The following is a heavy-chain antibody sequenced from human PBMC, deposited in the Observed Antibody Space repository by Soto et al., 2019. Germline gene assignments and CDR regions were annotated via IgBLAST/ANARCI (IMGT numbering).Heavy chain of an antibody. CDR2: IKSKTDDGTT. CDR3: AHRITIFGGDPISG. J-gene: IGHJ4*02. D-gene: IGHD3-3*01. Sequence: EVQLVESGGGLVKPGGSLRLSCAASGFTFTNAWMNWVRHAPGKGLEWVGRIKSKTDDGTTDYAAPVKGRFTISRDDSKNTLDLQMNNLIAEYTGVYYCAHRITIFGGDPISGGGQGTLVTVSS. CDR1: GFTFTNAW. V-gene: IGHV3-15*07.